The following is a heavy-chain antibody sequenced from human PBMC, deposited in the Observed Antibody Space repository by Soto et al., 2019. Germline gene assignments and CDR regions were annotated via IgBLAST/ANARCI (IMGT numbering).Heavy chain of an antibody. CDR3: ARDQGGDGYYLISPLAADF. V-gene: IGHV1-18*01. J-gene: IGHJ4*02. CDR2: IYPYNRKT. CDR1: GYPFIAYS. Sequence: QVQLVQSGAEVKKPGASVKVSCKASGYPFIAYSITWVRQAPGQRPEWLGWIYPYNRKTRYAEKFQGRVTMTTETSTTTAYMELKSLRSDDTAVYYCARDQGGDGYYLISPLAADFWGRGTLVTVSS. D-gene: IGHD4-17*01.